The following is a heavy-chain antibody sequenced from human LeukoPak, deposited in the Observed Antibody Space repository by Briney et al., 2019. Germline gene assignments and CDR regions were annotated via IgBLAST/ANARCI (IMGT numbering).Heavy chain of an antibody. D-gene: IGHD3-16*01. J-gene: IGHJ5*02. V-gene: IGHV3-7*01. CDR1: GFTISDYW. CDR2: IKQGASER. CDR3: VRDGGTDWYDP. Sequence: PRGSLRLSCAASGFTISDYWMTWVRQAPGKALEWVANIKQGASERTYVDSVKGRFTISRDNAKNSIFLQMNSLRVEDMATYYCVRDGGTDWYDPWGQGTLVSVSS.